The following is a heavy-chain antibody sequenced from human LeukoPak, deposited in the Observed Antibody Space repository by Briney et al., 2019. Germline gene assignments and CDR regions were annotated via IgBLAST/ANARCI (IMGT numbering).Heavy chain of an antibody. CDR3: ARDPSNTSGRYTYFDY. D-gene: IGHD3-16*02. V-gene: IGHV1-18*01. CDR1: GYTFTSHG. J-gene: IGHJ4*02. CDR2: ISAFNGET. Sequence: ASVKVSCKPYGYTFTSHGISWVRQAPGQGLEWMGWISAFNGETHYAQNLQGRVTMTTDTSTSTAYMELRSLRFDDTAVCYCARDPSNTSGRYTYFDYWGQGTLVTVSS.